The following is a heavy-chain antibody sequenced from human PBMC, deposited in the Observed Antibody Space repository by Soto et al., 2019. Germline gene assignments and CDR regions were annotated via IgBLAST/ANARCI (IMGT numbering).Heavy chain of an antibody. Sequence: GGSLRLSCAASGFTFSSYGMHWVRQAPGKGLEWVAVISYDGSNKYYADSVKGRFTISRDNSKNTLYLQMNSLRAEDTAAYYCAGGYDYQDHYYYYGMDVWGQGTTVTVSS. J-gene: IGHJ6*02. D-gene: IGHD5-12*01. CDR1: GFTFSSYG. CDR2: ISYDGSNK. CDR3: AGGYDYQDHYYYYGMDV. V-gene: IGHV3-30*03.